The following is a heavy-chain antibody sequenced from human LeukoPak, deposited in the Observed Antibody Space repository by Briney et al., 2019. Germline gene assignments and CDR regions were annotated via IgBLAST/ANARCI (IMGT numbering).Heavy chain of an antibody. D-gene: IGHD5-24*01. V-gene: IGHV1-46*01. CDR3: AREGEMADYTGESIPPHDAFDI. J-gene: IGHJ3*02. CDR2: INPSDGST. CDR1: GYTFTSYY. Sequence: ASVKVSCKASGYTFTSYYMHWVRQAPGQGLEWMGIINPSDGSTSYAQKFQGRVTVTRDTSTRTVYMELSSLRSEDTDVYYCAREGEMADYTGESIPPHDAFDIWGQGTMVTVSS.